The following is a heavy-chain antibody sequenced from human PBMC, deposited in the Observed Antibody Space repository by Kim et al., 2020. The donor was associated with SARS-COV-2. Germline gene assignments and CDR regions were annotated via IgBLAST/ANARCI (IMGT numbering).Heavy chain of an antibody. CDR3: ARRAWGFGEGQFDY. J-gene: IGHJ4*03. CDR1: GGSISSYY. Sequence: SETLSLTCTVSGGSISSYYWFWIRQPPGRGLEWIAEIHSSGNTDHNPALKSRVTISIDTSKNQFSLSLTSVTAADTAVYYCARRAWGFGEGQFDYWGQGT. V-gene: IGHV4-59*08. D-gene: IGHD3-10*01. CDR2: IHSSGNT.